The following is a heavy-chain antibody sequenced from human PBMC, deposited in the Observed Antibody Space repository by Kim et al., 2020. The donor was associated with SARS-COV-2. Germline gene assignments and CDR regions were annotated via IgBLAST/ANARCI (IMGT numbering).Heavy chain of an antibody. CDR1: GFTFSSYS. V-gene: IGHV3-48*02. CDR2: ISGSGSPI. J-gene: IGHJ4*02. Sequence: GGSLRLSCAASGFTFSSYSMNWVRQAPGKGLEWVSYISGSGSPIFYADSVRGRFTISRDNAKNSLYLQMNSLRDEDTAVYYCARDPGSYYVSDYWGQGTLVTVSS. D-gene: IGHD1-26*01. CDR3: ARDPGSYYVSDY.